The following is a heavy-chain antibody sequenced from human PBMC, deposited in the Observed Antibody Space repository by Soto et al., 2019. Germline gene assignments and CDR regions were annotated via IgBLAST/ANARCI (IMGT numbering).Heavy chain of an antibody. CDR3: ARDLATRDRITIFGVVPPATYGMDV. V-gene: IGHV1-69*13. D-gene: IGHD3-3*01. Sequence: GASVKVSCKASGGTFSSYAISWVRQAPGQGLEWMGGIIPIFGTANYAQKFQGRVTITADESTSTAYMELSSLRSEDTAVYYCARDLATRDRITIFGVVPPATYGMDVRGQGTTVTVSS. CDR1: GGTFSSYA. CDR2: IIPIFGTA. J-gene: IGHJ6*02.